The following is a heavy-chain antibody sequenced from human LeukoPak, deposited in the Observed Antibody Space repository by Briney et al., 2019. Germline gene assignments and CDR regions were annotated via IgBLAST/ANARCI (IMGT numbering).Heavy chain of an antibody. Sequence: SETLSLTCTVSGYSISSGYYWSWIRQPPGKGLEWIGEINHSGSTNYNPSLKSRVTISVDTSKNQFSLKLSSVTAADTAVYYCARRSGYSSGWYRLFDYWGQGTLVTVSS. CDR1: GYSISSGYY. CDR3: ARRSGYSSGWYRLFDY. D-gene: IGHD6-19*01. V-gene: IGHV4-38-2*02. CDR2: INHSGST. J-gene: IGHJ4*02.